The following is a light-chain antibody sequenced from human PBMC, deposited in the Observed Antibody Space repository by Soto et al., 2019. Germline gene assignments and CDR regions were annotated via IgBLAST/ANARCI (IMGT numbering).Light chain of an antibody. CDR3: QQYNNWPPYT. CDR2: GAS. Sequence: EIVLTQSPATLSVSPGNRATLSCRASQSVNSDLAWYQQKPDQAPRLLIYGASTRATGTPTRFSGSGSGTEFTLTISSLQSEDFAVYYCQQYNNWPPYTFGQGTKLEIK. CDR1: QSVNSD. V-gene: IGKV3-15*01. J-gene: IGKJ2*01.